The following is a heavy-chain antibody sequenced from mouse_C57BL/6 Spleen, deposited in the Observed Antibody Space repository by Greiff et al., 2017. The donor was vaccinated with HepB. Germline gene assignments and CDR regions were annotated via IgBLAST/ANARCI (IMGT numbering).Heavy chain of an antibody. D-gene: IGHD1-1*01. CDR3: ARSGGSSYFAY. CDR1: GYTFTSYW. Sequence: VQLQQPGAELVMPGASVKLSCKASGYTFTSYWMHWVKQRPGQGLEWIGEIDPSDSYTNYNQKFKGKSTLTVDKSSSTAYMQLSSLTSEDSAVYYCARSGGSSYFAYWGQGTLVTVSA. V-gene: IGHV1-69*01. CDR2: IDPSDSYT. J-gene: IGHJ3*01.